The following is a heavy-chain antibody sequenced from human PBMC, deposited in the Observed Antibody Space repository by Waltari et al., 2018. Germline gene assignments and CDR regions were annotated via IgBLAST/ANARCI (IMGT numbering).Heavy chain of an antibody. CDR3: ASFARGVPYFDY. J-gene: IGHJ4*02. Sequence: QLQLQESGSGLVKPSQTLSLTCAVSGGSISSGGYSWRWIRQPPGKGLEWIGYIYHSGSTYYNPSLKSRVTISVDRSKNQFSLKLSSVTAADTAVYYCASFARGVPYFDYWGQGTLVTVSS. V-gene: IGHV4-30-2*01. CDR2: IYHSGST. CDR1: GGSISSGGYS. D-gene: IGHD3-10*01.